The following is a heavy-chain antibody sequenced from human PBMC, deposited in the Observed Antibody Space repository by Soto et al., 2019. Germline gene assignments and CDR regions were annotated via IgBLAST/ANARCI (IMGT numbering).Heavy chain of an antibody. CDR3: AKDPDSSSWYGPGWYFDL. Sequence: PGGSLRLSCAASGFTFSSYAMSWVRQAPGKGLEWVSAISGSGGSTYYADSVKGRFTISRDNSKNTLYLQMNSLRAEDTAVYYCAKDPDSSSWYGPGWYFDLWGRGTLVTVSS. V-gene: IGHV3-23*01. D-gene: IGHD6-13*01. J-gene: IGHJ2*01. CDR1: GFTFSSYA. CDR2: ISGSGGST.